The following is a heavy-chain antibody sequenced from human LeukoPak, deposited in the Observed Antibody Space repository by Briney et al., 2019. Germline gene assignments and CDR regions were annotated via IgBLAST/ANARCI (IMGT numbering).Heavy chain of an antibody. CDR3: TKDILPQVAPGGDYFDY. CDR2: ISWNSGSI. D-gene: IGHD2-15*01. Sequence: GRSLRLSCAASGFTFDDYAMHWVRQGPGKGLEWVSGISWNSGSIGYADSVKGRFTISRDNAKNSLYLQMNSLRAEDTALYYCTKDILPQVAPGGDYFDYWGQGTLVTVSS. V-gene: IGHV3-9*01. J-gene: IGHJ4*02. CDR1: GFTFDDYA.